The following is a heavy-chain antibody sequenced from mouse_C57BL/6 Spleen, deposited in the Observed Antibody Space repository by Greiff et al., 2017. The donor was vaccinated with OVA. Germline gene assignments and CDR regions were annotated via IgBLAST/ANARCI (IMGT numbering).Heavy chain of an antibody. CDR2: IYPEAGET. J-gene: IGHJ3*01. D-gene: IGHD1-1*01. V-gene: IGHV14-2*01. Sequence: EVKLMESGAELVKPGASVKLSCTASGFNFKDYYMHWVKQSPEQALEWIGRIYPEAGETKYAPKFQGKATITADTSSNTAYLQLSSLTSEDTAVYYCASVYYYGSSGFAYWGQGTLVTVSA. CDR1: GFNFKDYY. CDR3: ASVYYYGSSGFAY.